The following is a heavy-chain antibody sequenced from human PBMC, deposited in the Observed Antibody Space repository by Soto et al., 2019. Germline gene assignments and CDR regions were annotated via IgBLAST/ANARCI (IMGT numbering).Heavy chain of an antibody. CDR1: VFSIRGSD. CDR2: SYFTGTT. Sequence: SETRSITCSVSVFSIRGSDLTWVRQSPVKGLEWIGYSYFTGTTNYNPSLKSRVSISIDTSKNQMSLNLNSVTAADTAVYYCARGDGYYDLWSGYFDPWGQGTLVTVSS. D-gene: IGHD3-3*01. V-gene: IGHV4-59*01. J-gene: IGHJ5*02. CDR3: ARGDGYYDLWSGYFDP.